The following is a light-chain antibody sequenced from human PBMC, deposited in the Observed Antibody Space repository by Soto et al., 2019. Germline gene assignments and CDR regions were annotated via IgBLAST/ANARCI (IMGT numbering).Light chain of an antibody. CDR3: QQYSSWPPT. J-gene: IGKJ1*01. V-gene: IGKV3-15*01. Sequence: EILMTQSPSTLSASLGERATLSCRASQSISTNLAWYQQKSGQAPSLLIYAASTRARGFTAKFSGSGSGTDFTLTISSLQSEDFAVYYCQQYSSWPPTFGQGTKVELK. CDR1: QSISTN. CDR2: AAS.